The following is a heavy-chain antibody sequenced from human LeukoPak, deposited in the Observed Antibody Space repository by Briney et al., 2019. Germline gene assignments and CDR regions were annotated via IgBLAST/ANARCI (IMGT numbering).Heavy chain of an antibody. V-gene: IGHV4-34*01. Sequence: SETLSLTCAVYGGSFSGYYWSWIRQPPGKGLEWIGEINHSGSTNYNPSLRSRVTISVDTSKNQFSLKLSSVTAADTAVYYCARDRSINWFDPWGQGTLVTVSS. CDR2: INHSGST. D-gene: IGHD2/OR15-2a*01. CDR1: GGSFSGYY. CDR3: ARDRSINWFDP. J-gene: IGHJ5*02.